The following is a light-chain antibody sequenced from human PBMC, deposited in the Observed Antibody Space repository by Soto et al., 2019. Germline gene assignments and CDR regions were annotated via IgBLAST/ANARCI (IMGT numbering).Light chain of an antibody. Sequence: QSALTQPASVSGSPGQSITISCTLTSIDFGSYHYVSWFQQHPGKAPKLIIFEVSDRPSGVSTRFSGSKSGDAASLTISGLQADDEADYYCSSYTSGRDVYVFGGGTKVTVL. CDR1: SIDFGSYHY. CDR3: SSYTSGRDVYV. CDR2: EVS. V-gene: IGLV2-14*01. J-gene: IGLJ1*01.